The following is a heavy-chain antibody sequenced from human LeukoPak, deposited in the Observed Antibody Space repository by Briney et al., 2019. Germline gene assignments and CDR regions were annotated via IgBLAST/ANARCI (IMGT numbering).Heavy chain of an antibody. Sequence: VGSLRLSCAASGFTFSNYAMSWVRQAPGKGLEWVSTISGSGDSTYYADSVKGRFTISRDNSKNTLYLQMNSPRAEDTAVCYCAKDYSGSYYYFDYWGQGTLVTVSS. V-gene: IGHV3-23*01. CDR1: GFTFSNYA. D-gene: IGHD1-26*01. CDR3: AKDYSGSYYYFDY. J-gene: IGHJ4*02. CDR2: ISGSGDST.